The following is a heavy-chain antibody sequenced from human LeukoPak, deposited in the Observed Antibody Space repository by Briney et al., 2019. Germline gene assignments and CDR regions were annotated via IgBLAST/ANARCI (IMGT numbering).Heavy chain of an antibody. J-gene: IGHJ6*03. Sequence: GASVKVSCKASGYTFTGYYMHWVRQAPGQGLEWMGIVNPSGGSTRFSQKFQGRVSMATDVSTGTVYMELSSLRSEDTALYYCARAPNYYDSNGYYSYYMDAWGKGTTVTVS. CDR1: GYTFTGYY. CDR3: ARAPNYYDSNGYYSYYMDA. D-gene: IGHD3-22*01. CDR2: VNPSGGST. V-gene: IGHV1-46*01.